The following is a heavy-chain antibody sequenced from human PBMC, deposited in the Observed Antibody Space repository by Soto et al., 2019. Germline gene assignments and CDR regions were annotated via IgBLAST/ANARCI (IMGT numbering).Heavy chain of an antibody. CDR3: ARHVGSYWYFDL. J-gene: IGHJ2*01. D-gene: IGHD1-26*01. V-gene: IGHV3-66*04. Sequence: EVQLVESGGGLVQPGGSLRLSCGASGFTVSSSYMGWVRQAPGKGLEWASSIYTGVKTYYADSVRGRFTISTENSKDTLYLQMNSLRVDDTGMYYCARHVGSYWYFDLWGRGTLVTVS. CDR2: IYTGVKT. CDR1: GFTVSSSY.